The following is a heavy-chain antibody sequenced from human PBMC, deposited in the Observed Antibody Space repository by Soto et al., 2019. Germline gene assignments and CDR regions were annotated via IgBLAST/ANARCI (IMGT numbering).Heavy chain of an antibody. CDR3: ARETHPYYYDSSGYYTFDY. V-gene: IGHV1-69*01. CDR2: IIPIFGTA. Sequence: QVQLVQSGAEVKKPGSSVKVSCKASGGTFSSYAISWVRQAPGQGLEWMGGIIPIFGTANYAQKFQGRVTITADESTSTAYMELSSLRSEDTAVYYCARETHPYYYDSSGYYTFDYWGQGTLVIVSS. D-gene: IGHD3-22*01. CDR1: GGTFSSYA. J-gene: IGHJ4*02.